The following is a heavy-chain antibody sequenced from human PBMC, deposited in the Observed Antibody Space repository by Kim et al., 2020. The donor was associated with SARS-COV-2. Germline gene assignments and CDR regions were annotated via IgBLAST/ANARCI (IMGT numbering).Heavy chain of an antibody. CDR1: GFSLSTSGVG. V-gene: IGHV2-5*01. CDR3: AHGRATFDY. Sequence: SGPTLVKPTQTLTLTCTFSGFSLSTSGVGVGWIRQPPGKALEWLALIYWNDDKRYSPSLKNRLTITKDTSKNQVVLTATNMDPVDTATYYCAHGRATFDYWGQGTLVTVSS. CDR2: IYWNDDK. D-gene: IGHD1-1*01. J-gene: IGHJ4*02.